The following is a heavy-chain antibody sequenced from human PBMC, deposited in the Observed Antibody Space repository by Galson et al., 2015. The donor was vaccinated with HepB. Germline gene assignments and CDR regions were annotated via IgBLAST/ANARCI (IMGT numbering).Heavy chain of an antibody. CDR1: GGTFSSYA. Sequence: SVKVSCKASGGTFSSYAISWVRQAPGQGLEWMGGIIPIFGTANYAQKFQGRVTITADESTSTAYMELSSLRSEDTAVYYCASRQQWIQDLERWFDPWGQGTLVTVSS. J-gene: IGHJ5*02. CDR2: IIPIFGTA. D-gene: IGHD5-18*01. CDR3: ASRQQWIQDLERWFDP. V-gene: IGHV1-69*13.